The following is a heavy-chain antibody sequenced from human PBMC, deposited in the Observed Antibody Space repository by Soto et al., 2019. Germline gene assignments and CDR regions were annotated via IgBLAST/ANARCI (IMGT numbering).Heavy chain of an antibody. V-gene: IGHV4-61*08. D-gene: IGHD6-13*01. CDR2: IFYTGST. CDR3: AGQAATGTFLDY. CDR1: GGSISSGDYY. J-gene: IGHJ4*02. Sequence: SETLSLTCTVSGGSISSGDYYWSWIRQPPGKGLEWIGYIFYTGSTNYNPSLRSRVTISLDTSRNQFSLKLTSVTAADTAVYYCAGQAATGTFLDYWGQGSLVTVSS.